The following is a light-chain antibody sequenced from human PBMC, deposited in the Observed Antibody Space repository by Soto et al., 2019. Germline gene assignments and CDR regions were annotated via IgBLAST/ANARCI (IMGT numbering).Light chain of an antibody. CDR3: SSFVGGNTYV. CDR2: QVT. CDR1: SSDIGGYNL. J-gene: IGLJ1*01. Sequence: QSVLTQPASVSGSPGQSITISCTGTSSDIGGYNLVSWYQQHPGEAPKLIIYQVTNRPSGVSNRFSGSKSGNTASLTVSGLQAEDEADYYCSSFVGGNTYVFGTGTKLTVL. V-gene: IGLV2-14*01.